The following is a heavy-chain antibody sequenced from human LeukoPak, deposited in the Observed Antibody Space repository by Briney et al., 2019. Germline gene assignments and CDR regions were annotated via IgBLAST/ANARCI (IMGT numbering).Heavy chain of an antibody. CDR2: IGGSGGGT. CDR3: AKERCSSMSCLWSRFDP. D-gene: IGHD2-2*01. V-gene: IGHV3-23*01. J-gene: IGHJ5*02. CDR1: GFTFSSYA. Sequence: PGGSLRLSCAGSGFTFSSYAMSWVRQAPGKGLERVPGIGGSGGGTYYADFVKGRFTISRDNSKNTLYLQMNSLRADATALYYCAKERCSSMSCLWSRFDPWGQGTLVTVSS.